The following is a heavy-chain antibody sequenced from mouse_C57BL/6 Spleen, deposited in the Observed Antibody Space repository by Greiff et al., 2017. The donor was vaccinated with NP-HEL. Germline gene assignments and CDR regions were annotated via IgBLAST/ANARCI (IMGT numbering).Heavy chain of an antibody. CDR2: IHPNSGST. D-gene: IGHD1-1*01. CDR1: GYTFTSYW. V-gene: IGHV1-64*01. Sequence: QVQLQQSGAELVKPGASVKLSCKASGYTFTSYWMHWVKQRPGQGLEWIGMIHPNSGSTNYNEKFKSKATLTVDKSSSTAYMQLSSLTSEDSAVYYCARWGTTVVAFRDYYAMDYWGQGTSVTVSS. CDR3: ARWGTTVVAFRDYYAMDY. J-gene: IGHJ4*01.